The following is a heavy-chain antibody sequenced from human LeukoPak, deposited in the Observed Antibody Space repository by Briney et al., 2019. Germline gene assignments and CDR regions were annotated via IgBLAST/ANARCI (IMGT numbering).Heavy chain of an antibody. CDR3: AGPTCLRGGYCSTNP. D-gene: IGHD2-2*01. J-gene: IGHJ5*02. Sequence: GGSLRLSCAASGFTFSSYWMNWVRQAPGKGLEWVANIKQDGSEKYYVDSVKGRFTISRDNAKNSLFLQMNSLRAEDTAVYYCAGPTCLRGGYCSTNPWGQGTLVTVSS. V-gene: IGHV3-7*05. CDR1: GFTFSSYW. CDR2: IKQDGSEK.